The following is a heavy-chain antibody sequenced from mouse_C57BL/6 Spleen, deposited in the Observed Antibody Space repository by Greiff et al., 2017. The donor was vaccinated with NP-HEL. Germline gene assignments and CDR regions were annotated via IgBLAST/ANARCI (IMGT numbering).Heavy chain of an antibody. Sequence: DVKLVESGGGLVQPGGSMKLSCVASGFTFSNYWMNWVRQSPEKGLEWVAQIRLKSDNYSTHYAESVKGRFTISRDDSKSSVYLQMNNLRAEDTGIYYCTEGRGYFDYWGQGTTLTVSS. J-gene: IGHJ2*01. V-gene: IGHV6-3*01. D-gene: IGHD3-3*01. CDR1: GFTFSNYW. CDR2: IRLKSDNYST. CDR3: TEGRGYFDY.